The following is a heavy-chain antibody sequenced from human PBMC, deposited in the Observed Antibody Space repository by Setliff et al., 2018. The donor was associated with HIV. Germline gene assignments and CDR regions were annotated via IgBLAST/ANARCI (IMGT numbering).Heavy chain of an antibody. CDR1: GGSVTTYG. J-gene: IGHJ4*02. CDR2: IIPIFGTT. V-gene: IGHV1-69*13. CDR3: ARPWGGLVQTANYFDS. Sequence: SVKVSCKASGGSVTTYGITWVRQAPGQGLEWMGGIIPIFGTTKYAQKFQGRVTISADESTRTANMELSSLTVEDTAVYFRARPWGGLVQTANYFDSWGQGTLVTAPQ. D-gene: IGHD3-3*01.